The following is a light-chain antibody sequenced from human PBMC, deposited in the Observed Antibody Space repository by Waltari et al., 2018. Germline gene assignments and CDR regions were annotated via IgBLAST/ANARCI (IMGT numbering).Light chain of an antibody. J-gene: IGKJ1*01. CDR2: KAS. V-gene: IGKV1-5*03. CDR1: QSLGSR. Sequence: DIQMTQSPSTLSAFVGDSVTISCRASQSLGSRLAWYQQKPGNAPKLLIFKASTLESGVPSRFSGSGSGTEFTLTISRLQSDDFATYYCHHYDDHMWQFGQGTKVEIQ. CDR3: HHYDDHMWQ.